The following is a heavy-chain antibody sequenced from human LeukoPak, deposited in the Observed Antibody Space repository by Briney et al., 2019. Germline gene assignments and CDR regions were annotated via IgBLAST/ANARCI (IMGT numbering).Heavy chain of an antibody. J-gene: IGHJ6*04. CDR3: AREWNYYGSGIMDV. CDR1: GFTFSSYS. V-gene: IGHV3-21*01. CDR2: ISSGSDYI. Sequence: GGSLRLSCAASGFTFSSYSMDWVRQAPGKGLEWVSLISSGSDYIYYADSVKGRFTISRDNATNSLYLQMNSLRAEDTAVYYCAREWNYYGSGIMDVWGKGTTVTVSS. D-gene: IGHD3-10*01.